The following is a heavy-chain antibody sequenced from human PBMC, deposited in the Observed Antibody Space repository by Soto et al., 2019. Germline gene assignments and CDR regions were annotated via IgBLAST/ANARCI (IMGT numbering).Heavy chain of an antibody. J-gene: IGHJ4*02. D-gene: IGHD1-7*01. Sequence: SETLSLTCTVSGGSISSSSHYWGWIRQPPGKGLEWIGNIYYSGSTYYNPSLKSRITISVDTSRNQFSLKLSSVTAAETAVYYCAREENLNSGFDYWGQGTLVTVSS. CDR3: AREENLNSGFDY. V-gene: IGHV4-39*02. CDR1: GGSISSSSHY. CDR2: IYYSGST.